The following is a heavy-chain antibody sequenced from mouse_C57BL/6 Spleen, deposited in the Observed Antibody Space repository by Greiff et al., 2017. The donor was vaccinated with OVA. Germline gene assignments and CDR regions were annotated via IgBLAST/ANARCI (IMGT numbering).Heavy chain of an antibody. CDR1: GYAFSSYW. CDR3: ARWGGTSWFAY. CDR2: IYPGDGDT. J-gene: IGHJ3*01. Sequence: LQQSGASVKISCKASGYAFSSYWMNWVKQRPGKGLEWLGQIYPGDGDTNYNGKFKGKATLTADKSSSTAYMHLSSLTSEDSAVDFCARWGGTSWFAYWGQGTLVTVSA. V-gene: IGHV1-80*01. D-gene: IGHD4-1*01.